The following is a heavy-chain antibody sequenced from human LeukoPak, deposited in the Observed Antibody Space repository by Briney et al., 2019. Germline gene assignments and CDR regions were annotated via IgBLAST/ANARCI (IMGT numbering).Heavy chain of an antibody. CDR2: ISGDGGST. V-gene: IGHV3-43*02. CDR1: GFTFDNYA. J-gene: IGHJ1*01. Sequence: GGSLRLSCAASGFTFDNYAIHWVRQAPGKGLEWVSLISGDGGSTYYADSMNRRFTISRDNSKHSLYLQMHSLRTEDTALYYCARDSQEFFQLWGRGTLVSVSS. CDR3: ARDSQEFFQL.